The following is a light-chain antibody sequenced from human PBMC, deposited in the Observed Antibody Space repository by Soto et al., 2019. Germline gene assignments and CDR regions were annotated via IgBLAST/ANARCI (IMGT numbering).Light chain of an antibody. CDR2: GAS. V-gene: IGKV3-20*01. CDR1: QSVRSSY. CDR3: QQYGSSPPVT. J-gene: IGKJ1*01. Sequence: EIVLTQSPGTLSLSPGERATVSCRASQSVRSSYLAWYQQKPGQAPRLLIYGASTRATGIPVRFSGSGSGTDFTLTISRLEPEDFAVYYCQQYGSSPPVTFGQGTKVEVK.